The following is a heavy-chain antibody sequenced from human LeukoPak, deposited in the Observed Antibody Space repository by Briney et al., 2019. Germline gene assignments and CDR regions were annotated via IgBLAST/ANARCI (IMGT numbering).Heavy chain of an antibody. CDR1: RGSFSGYY. CDR2: IKHRGRT. D-gene: IGHD2-15*01. J-gene: IGHJ3*02. V-gene: IGHV4-34*01. CDR3: ARGFPVVAYAFDI. Sequence: TETLSLTFAVYRGSFSGYYWSWIHQPPAKVLEWIGVIKHRGRTNNTPSLKSRVPISVDTSKSQLSLKLSSVTAADTGVYYCARGFPVVAYAFDIWSQGSMV.